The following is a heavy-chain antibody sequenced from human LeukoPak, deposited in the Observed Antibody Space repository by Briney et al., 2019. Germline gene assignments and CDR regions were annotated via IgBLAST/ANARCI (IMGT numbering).Heavy chain of an antibody. J-gene: IGHJ6*03. V-gene: IGHV4-39*07. D-gene: IGHD1-26*01. CDR3: HAELPRTYYMDV. CDR1: GVSISSSNSY. Sequence: SETLSLTCTVSGVSISSSNSYWGWIRQPPGKGLEWIGSIYTGNTYYNASLKSRVTISVDTSKNQFSLKLSSVTAADTAVYYCHAELPRTYYMDVWGKGTTVTVSS. CDR2: IYTGNT.